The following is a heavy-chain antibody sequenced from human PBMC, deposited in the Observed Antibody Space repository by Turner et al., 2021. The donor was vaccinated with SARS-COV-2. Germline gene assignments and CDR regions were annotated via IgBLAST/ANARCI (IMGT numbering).Heavy chain of an antibody. CDR3: VRDLRFGELPDDY. D-gene: IGHD3-10*01. V-gene: IGHV3-33*01. Sequence: QVQLVESGGGVVQPGKSLRLSCAASGFTFSSYGMHWVRQAPGKGLEWVAVIWFDGSNKYYADSVKGRFTISRDNSKNTLYLQMNRLRAEDTAVYYCVRDLRFGELPDDYWGQGTLVTVSS. CDR2: IWFDGSNK. J-gene: IGHJ4*02. CDR1: GFTFSSYG.